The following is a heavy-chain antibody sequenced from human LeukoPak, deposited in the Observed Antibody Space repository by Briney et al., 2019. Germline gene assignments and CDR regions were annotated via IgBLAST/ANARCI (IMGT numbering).Heavy chain of an antibody. CDR2: ISSSGSQI. J-gene: IGHJ5*02. CDR1: GFTFSSYN. Sequence: GGSLRLSCAASGFTFSSYNMNWLRQAPGKGLEWVSSISSSGSQIYYADSVKGRFIISRDNAKNSLYLQMNSLRAEDTAVYYCAREQYYGSGSYYICWFDTWGQGSLVTVSS. V-gene: IGHV3-21*01. CDR3: AREQYYGSGSYYICWFDT. D-gene: IGHD3-10*01.